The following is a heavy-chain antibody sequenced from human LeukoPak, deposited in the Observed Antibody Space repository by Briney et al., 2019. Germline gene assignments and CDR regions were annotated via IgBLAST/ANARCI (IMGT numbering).Heavy chain of an antibody. D-gene: IGHD4-23*01. Sequence: GASVKVSCKASGYTFTSYDINWVRQATGQGLEWMGWMNPNSGNTGYAQKFQGRVTMTRNTSISTAYMELSSLRSEDTAVYYCARAVVTPSPTRRNWFDPWGQGTLVTVSS. CDR3: ARAVVTPSPTRRNWFDP. J-gene: IGHJ5*02. CDR1: GYTFTSYD. CDR2: MNPNSGNT. V-gene: IGHV1-8*01.